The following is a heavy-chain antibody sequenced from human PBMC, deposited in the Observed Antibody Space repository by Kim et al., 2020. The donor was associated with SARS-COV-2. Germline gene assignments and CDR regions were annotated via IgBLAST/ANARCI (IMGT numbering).Heavy chain of an antibody. CDR2: ISSSSSYI. CDR3: ARDYSSSWYSGWFDP. Sequence: GGSLRLSCAASGFTFSSYSMNWVRQAPGKGLEWVSSISSSSSYIYYADSVKGRFTISRDNAKNSLYLQMNSLRAEDTAVYYCARDYSSSWYSGWFDPWGQGTLVTVSS. D-gene: IGHD6-13*01. CDR1: GFTFSSYS. J-gene: IGHJ5*02. V-gene: IGHV3-21*01.